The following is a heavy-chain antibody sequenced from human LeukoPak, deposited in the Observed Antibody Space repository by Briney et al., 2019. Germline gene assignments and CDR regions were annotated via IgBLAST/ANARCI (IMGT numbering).Heavy chain of an antibody. J-gene: IGHJ4*02. Sequence: GGSLRLPCAASGFTFSSYTMNWVRQPPGKGLEWVSNIGTSSTTIYYADSVKGRFTISRDNAKNSLYLQMNSLRAEDMALYYCAKSRGHQLLNYLDYWGQGTLVTVSS. D-gene: IGHD2-2*01. CDR1: GFTFSSYT. V-gene: IGHV3-48*04. CDR3: AKSRGHQLLNYLDY. CDR2: IGTSSTTI.